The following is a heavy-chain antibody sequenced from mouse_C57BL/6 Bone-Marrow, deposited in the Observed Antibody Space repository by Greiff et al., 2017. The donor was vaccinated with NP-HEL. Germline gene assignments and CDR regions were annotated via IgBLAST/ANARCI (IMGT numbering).Heavy chain of an antibody. CDR1: DDTINNHK. V-gene: IGHV1-39*01. J-gene: IGHJ4*01. CDR3: ARGGDYDDCYSMDY. CDR2: INPNYGTT. Sequence: VQLQQSGPERGKKGEGGKRRENDTDDTINNHKLTKKKTSNGKSLEWIGVINPNYGTTSYNQKFKGKATLTVDQSSSTAYMQLNSLTSEDSAVYYCARGGDYDDCYSMDYWGQGTSVTVSS. D-gene: IGHD2-4*01.